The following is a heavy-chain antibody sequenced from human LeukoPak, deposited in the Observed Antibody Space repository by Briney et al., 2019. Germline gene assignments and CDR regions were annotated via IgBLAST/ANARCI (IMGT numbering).Heavy chain of an antibody. CDR3: ARAVV. CDR2: IKQVGSEK. J-gene: IGHJ4*02. Sequence: RGSLRLSCPASGFTFSMYWMSWVRQAPGRGLEWVANIKQVGSEKYCVDSVKGRFTISRDDAKNSLYLQMNSLRAEDTAVSYCARAVVWGEGTLVTVSS. D-gene: IGHD3-22*01. CDR1: GFTFSMYW. V-gene: IGHV3-7*01.